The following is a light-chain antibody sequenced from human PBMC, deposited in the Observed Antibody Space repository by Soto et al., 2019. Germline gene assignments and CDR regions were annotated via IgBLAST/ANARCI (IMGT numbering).Light chain of an antibody. CDR1: QSISSW. CDR3: QQYGSSRT. V-gene: IGKV1-5*01. Sequence: DIQMTQSPSTLSASVGDRVTITCRASQSISSWLAWYQQKPGKAPKLLIYDASSLESGVPSRFSGSGSGTDFTLTISSLQPDDFATYYCQQYGSSRTFGQGTKVDI. CDR2: DAS. J-gene: IGKJ1*01.